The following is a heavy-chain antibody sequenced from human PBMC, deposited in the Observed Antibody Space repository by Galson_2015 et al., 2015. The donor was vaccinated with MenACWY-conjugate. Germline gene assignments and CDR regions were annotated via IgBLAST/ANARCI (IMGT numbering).Heavy chain of an antibody. CDR2: IVSTSGYL. CDR1: GFSFSSHR. J-gene: IGHJ4*02. CDR3: ARENSYNYAYAIDN. Sequence: SLRLSCAASGFSFSSHRMNWVPQAPGQGLEWVSSIVSTSGYLYYADSVKGRFTISRDNAKNSLYLQMNSLRAEDTAVYYCARENSYNYAYAIDNWGQGTLVTVSS. V-gene: IGHV3-21*04. D-gene: IGHD5-18*01.